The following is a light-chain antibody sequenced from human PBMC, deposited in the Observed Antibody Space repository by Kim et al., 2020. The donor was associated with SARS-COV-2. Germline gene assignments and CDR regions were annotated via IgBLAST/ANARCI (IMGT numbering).Light chain of an antibody. Sequence: PGETAPLSCRASQSVGNNVAWYQQKLGQAPRLLIYGASTRATDIPPRFSGAGSETEFTLTITSLQSEDFAVYFCQHYDNWPPYTFGQGTKLEI. V-gene: IGKV3-15*01. J-gene: IGKJ2*01. CDR1: QSVGNN. CDR2: GAS. CDR3: QHYDNWPPYT.